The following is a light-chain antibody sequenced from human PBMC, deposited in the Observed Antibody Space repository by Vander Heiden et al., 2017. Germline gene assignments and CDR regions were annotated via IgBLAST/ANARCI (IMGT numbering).Light chain of an antibody. V-gene: IGKV3-15*01. J-gene: IGKJ2*01. CDR2: GAS. CDR3: QQDNNSPPYT. CDR1: QSVSSN. Sequence: DIVMTQSPATLSVSPGARATLSCRASQSVSSNLAWYQQKPGQAPRLLIYGASTRATGIPARFSGSGSGTEFTLNISSLQSEDFAVYYCQQDNNSPPYTFGQGTKLEIK.